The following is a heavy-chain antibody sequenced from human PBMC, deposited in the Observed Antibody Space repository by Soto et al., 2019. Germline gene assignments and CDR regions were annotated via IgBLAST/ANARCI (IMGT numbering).Heavy chain of an antibody. Sequence: EVQLVESGGGLVKPGGSLRLSCAASGFTFSSYSMNWVRQAPAKGLEWVSSISRSSSYIYYADSVKGRFTISRDNAKNSLYLQMNSLRAEDTAVYYCARVSIAVAGIGWFDPWGQGTLVTVSS. CDR3: ARVSIAVAGIGWFDP. CDR1: GFTFSSYS. V-gene: IGHV3-21*01. CDR2: ISRSSSYI. D-gene: IGHD6-19*01. J-gene: IGHJ5*02.